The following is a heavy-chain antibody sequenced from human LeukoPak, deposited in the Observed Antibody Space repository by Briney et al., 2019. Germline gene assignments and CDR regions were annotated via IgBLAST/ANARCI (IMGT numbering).Heavy chain of an antibody. CDR3: ARGDRSSSWGYFDY. V-gene: IGHV4-39*07. CDR2: IYYSGST. J-gene: IGHJ4*02. CDR1: GGSISSSSYY. D-gene: IGHD6-13*01. Sequence: SETLSLTCTVSGGSISSSSYYWGWIRQPPGKGLEWIGSIYYSGSTYYNPSLKSRVTISVDTSKNQFSLKLSSVTAADTAGYYCARGDRSSSWGYFDYWGQGTLVTVSS.